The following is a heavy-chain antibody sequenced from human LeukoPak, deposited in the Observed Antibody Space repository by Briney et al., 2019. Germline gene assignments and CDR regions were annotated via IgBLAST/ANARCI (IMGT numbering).Heavy chain of an antibody. J-gene: IGHJ4*02. CDR1: GYTLITYY. V-gene: IGHV1-46*01. CDR2: INPSGDST. D-gene: IGHD5-12*01. Sequence: ASVKVSCKASGYTLITYYIHWVRQAPGQGLEWMGIINPSGDSTTYAQKFQGRVTMTRDTSTSTVYMELSSLTSEDTAVHYCARRYSDYAETALDYWGQGTLVTVSS. CDR3: ARRYSDYAETALDY.